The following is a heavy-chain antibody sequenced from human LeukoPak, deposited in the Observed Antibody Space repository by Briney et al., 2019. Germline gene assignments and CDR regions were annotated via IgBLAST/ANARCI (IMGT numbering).Heavy chain of an antibody. CDR3: ARDLEGIAAPRSPKNAFDI. D-gene: IGHD6-13*01. V-gene: IGHV1-18*01. J-gene: IGHJ3*02. Sequence: ASVKVSCKASGYTFTSFGITWVRQAPGQGLEWMGWTSAYNGNTNYAQKLQGRVTMTTDTSTSTAYMELRSLRSDDTAVYYCARDLEGIAAPRSPKNAFDIWGQGTMVTVSS. CDR1: GYTFTSFG. CDR2: TSAYNGNT.